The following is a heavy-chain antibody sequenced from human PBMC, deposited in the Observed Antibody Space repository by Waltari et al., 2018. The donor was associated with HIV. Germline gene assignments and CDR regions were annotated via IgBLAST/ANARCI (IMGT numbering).Heavy chain of an antibody. CDR2: IYTSGST. V-gene: IGHV4-4*07. CDR1: GGSISTYS. Sequence: QVQLPESGPGLVKPSETLSLTYPVSGGSISTYSRRWHRPPAGKGLAWIGRIYTSGSTNYNPSLKSLVTMSVDTSKNQFSLKLSSVTAADTAVYYCARCGSNYYYGMDVWGQGTTVTVSS. D-gene: IGHD2-2*01. CDR3: ARCGSNYYYGMDV. J-gene: IGHJ6*02.